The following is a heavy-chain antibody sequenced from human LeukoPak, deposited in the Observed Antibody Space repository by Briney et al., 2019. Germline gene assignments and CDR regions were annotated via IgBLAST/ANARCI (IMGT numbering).Heavy chain of an antibody. CDR3: AKSLYGGCDY. Sequence: GGSLRLSCAASGFGFSTYAMSWVRQAPGKGLEWVSGVNGNGGSTSYADSVKGRFTIFRDNSKNTVYLQMNSLRVEDTAVYYCAKSLYGGCDYWGQGTVVTVSS. V-gene: IGHV3-23*01. CDR1: GFGFSTYA. CDR2: VNGNGGST. D-gene: IGHD3-16*02. J-gene: IGHJ4*02.